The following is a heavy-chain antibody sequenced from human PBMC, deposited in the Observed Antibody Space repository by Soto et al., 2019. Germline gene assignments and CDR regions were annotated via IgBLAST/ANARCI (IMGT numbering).Heavy chain of an antibody. CDR3: ARQGFGPLHGLVDV. Sequence: GASVKVSCKASGYTFSSYGISWVRQAPGQGLEWLGWISPYNDDTNYAQKLQGRVTMTTDTSTRTAYMDLRSLRSDDTAVYYCARQGFGPLHGLVDVWGQGTTVTVSS. CDR2: ISPYNDDT. CDR1: GYTFSSYG. V-gene: IGHV1-18*01. J-gene: IGHJ6*02. D-gene: IGHD3-10*01.